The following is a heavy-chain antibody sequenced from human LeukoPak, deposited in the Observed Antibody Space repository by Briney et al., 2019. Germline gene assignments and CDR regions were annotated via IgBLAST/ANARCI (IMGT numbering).Heavy chain of an antibody. J-gene: IGHJ4*02. CDR3: ARDRVDGSGSLDY. Sequence: GGSLRLSCAASGFTFSSYSMNWVRQAPGKGLEWVSSISSSSYIYYADSVKGRFTISRDNAKNSLYLQMNSLRAEDTAVYYCARDRVDGSGSLDYWGQGTLVTVSS. CDR1: GFTFSSYS. CDR2: ISSSSYI. V-gene: IGHV3-21*01. D-gene: IGHD3-10*01.